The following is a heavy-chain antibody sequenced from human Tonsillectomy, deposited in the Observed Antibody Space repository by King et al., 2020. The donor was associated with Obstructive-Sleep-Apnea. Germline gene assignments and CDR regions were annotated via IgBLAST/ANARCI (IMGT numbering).Heavy chain of an antibody. D-gene: IGHD5-12*01. Sequence: MQLQESGPGLVKPSQTLSLTCTVSGGSISSNVYYWSWIRQRPGKGLEWLGYIYSSGNTYYKPSLKSRIIISLDTSKNRFSLKVTSVTAADTAVYYWARGGSGYEPFDYWGQGTLVTVSS. CDR2: IYSSGNT. CDR1: GGSISSNVYY. CDR3: ARGGSGYEPFDY. J-gene: IGHJ4*02. V-gene: IGHV4-31*03.